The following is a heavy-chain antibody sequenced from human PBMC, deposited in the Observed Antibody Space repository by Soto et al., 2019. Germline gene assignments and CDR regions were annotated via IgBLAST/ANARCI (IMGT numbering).Heavy chain of an antibody. V-gene: IGHV4-59*01. CDR2: IYCSGST. CDR1: GGSISNYH. J-gene: IGHJ4*02. D-gene: IGHD3-10*01. CDR3: ARGPTNYYGSGSRAHFDY. Sequence: SETLSLTCTVSGGSISNYHWSWIRQPPGKGLEWIAYIYCSGSTNYNPSLKSRVSISVDTSKNQFSLNLNSVTAADTAVYYCARGPTNYYGSGSRAHFDYWGQGTLVTVSS.